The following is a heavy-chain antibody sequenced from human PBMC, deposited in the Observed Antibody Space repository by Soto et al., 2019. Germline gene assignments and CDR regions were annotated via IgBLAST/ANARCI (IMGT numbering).Heavy chain of an antibody. J-gene: IGHJ6*02. CDR1: GFTFSSYG. D-gene: IGHD2-2*01. V-gene: IGHV3-30*18. Sequence: GGSLRLSCAASGFTFSSYGMHWVRQAPGKGLEWVAVISYDGSNKYYADSVKGRFTISRDNSKNTLYLQMNSLRAEDTAVYYCAKIPAASKVSYYGMDVWGQGTTVTVSS. CDR3: AKIPAASKVSYYGMDV. CDR2: ISYDGSNK.